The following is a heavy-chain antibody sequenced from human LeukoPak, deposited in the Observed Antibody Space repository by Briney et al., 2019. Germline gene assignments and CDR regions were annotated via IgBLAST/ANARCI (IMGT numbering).Heavy chain of an antibody. CDR1: GYSISSGYY. Sequence: SETLSLTCTVSGYSISSGYYWGWIRQPPGKGLGWIGSIYHSGSTYYNPSLKSRVTISVDTSKNQFSLKLSSVTAADTAVYYCARGGGITMIVVVSHFDYWGQGTLVTVSS. CDR2: IYHSGST. CDR3: ARGGGITMIVVVSHFDY. J-gene: IGHJ4*02. D-gene: IGHD3-22*01. V-gene: IGHV4-38-2*02.